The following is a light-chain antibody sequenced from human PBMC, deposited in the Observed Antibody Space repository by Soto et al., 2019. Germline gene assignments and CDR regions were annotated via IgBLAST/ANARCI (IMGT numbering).Light chain of an antibody. CDR3: LQHNSLPQT. Sequence: EVSQAPESLSGSVGDRYTNTCRASQDIGNDLGWYQQIPGKAPKCLIYEAISLRPGVPSRFSGSRSGTEITLTSGLRQPADFASYYCLQHNSLPQTFAQGTKVDIK. J-gene: IGKJ1*01. CDR1: QDIGND. V-gene: IGKV1-17*01. CDR2: EAI.